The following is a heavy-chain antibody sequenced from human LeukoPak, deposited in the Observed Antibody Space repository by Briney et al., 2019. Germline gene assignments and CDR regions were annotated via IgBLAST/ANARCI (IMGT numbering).Heavy chain of an antibody. V-gene: IGHV3-72*01. CDR1: GFTFSDHY. D-gene: IGHD3-22*01. CDR2: TRNKANSYTT. J-gene: IGHJ4*02. Sequence: GGSLRLSCAASGFTFSDHYMDWVRQAPGKGLEWAGRTRNKANSYTTEYAASVKGRFTISRDDSKNSLYLQMNSLKTEGTAVYYCARVKQYYYDSSGYDYWGQGTLVTVSS. CDR3: ARVKQYYYDSSGYDY.